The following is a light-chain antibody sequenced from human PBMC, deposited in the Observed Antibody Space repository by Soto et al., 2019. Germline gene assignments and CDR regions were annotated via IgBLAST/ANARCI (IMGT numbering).Light chain of an antibody. J-gene: IGLJ2*01. CDR3: SLYTSSSTVV. V-gene: IGLV2-18*01. Sequence: QSVLTQPPSVSGSPGQSVTISCTGTSSDVGSYNRVSWYQQPPGTAPKLMIYEVSNRPSGVPDRFSGSKSGNTASLTISGLQAEVEADYYCSLYTSSSTVVFGGGTKLTVL. CDR2: EVS. CDR1: SSDVGSYNR.